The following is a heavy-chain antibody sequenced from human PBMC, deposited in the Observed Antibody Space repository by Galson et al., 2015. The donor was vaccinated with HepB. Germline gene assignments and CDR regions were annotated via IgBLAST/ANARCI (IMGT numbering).Heavy chain of an antibody. D-gene: IGHD2-21*01. V-gene: IGHV2-5*02. CDR1: GVSLSTSGVG. CDR2: IYWDDDK. J-gene: IGHJ4*02. Sequence: PALVKPPQTVTLTCTFSGVSLSTSGVGVGWIRQPPGEALEWLALIYWDDDKRYSPSLKSRLTITRDTSKNQVVLTMTNMDPLDTATYYCAHRLGAYFDYWGQGTLVTVSS. CDR3: AHRLGAYFDY.